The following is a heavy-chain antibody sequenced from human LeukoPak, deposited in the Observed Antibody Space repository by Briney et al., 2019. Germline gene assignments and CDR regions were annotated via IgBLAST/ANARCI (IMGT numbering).Heavy chain of an antibody. CDR2: ISGSGGST. CDR3: AARSGYSSSWYSTPHDAFDI. Sequence: PGGSLRLSCAASGFTFSSYAMSWVRQAPGKGLEWVSAISGSGGSTYYADSVKGRFTISRDNSKNTLYLQMNSLRAEDTAVYYCAARSGYSSSWYSTPHDAFDIWGQGTMVTVSS. CDR1: GFTFSSYA. D-gene: IGHD6-13*01. J-gene: IGHJ3*02. V-gene: IGHV3-23*01.